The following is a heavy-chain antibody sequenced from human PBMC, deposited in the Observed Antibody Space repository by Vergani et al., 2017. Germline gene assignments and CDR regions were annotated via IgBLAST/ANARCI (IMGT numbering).Heavy chain of an antibody. V-gene: IGHV3-48*01. Sequence: EVQLVESGGGLVQPGGSLRLSCAASGFTFSSYSMNWVRQAPGKGLEWVSYISSSSSTIYYADSVKGRCTISRDNAKNSLYLQMNSLRAEDTAVYYCAREWEYDFWSGFDYWGQGTLVTVSS. CDR1: GFTFSSYS. CDR2: ISSSSSTI. J-gene: IGHJ4*02. CDR3: AREWEYDFWSGFDY. D-gene: IGHD3-3*01.